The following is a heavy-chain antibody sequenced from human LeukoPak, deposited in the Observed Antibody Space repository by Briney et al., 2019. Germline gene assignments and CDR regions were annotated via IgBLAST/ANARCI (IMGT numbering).Heavy chain of an antibody. V-gene: IGHV1-2*02. CDR1: VYTFTGYY. Sequence: AVKVSCKSSVYTFTGYYMHWVRQPPGQGRAWMGWINPNCCDTYYAQKFRDRVTMNRDTSFSTAYMEPNKLRSDDPDVYYCARELLSTETTDWFDVWGKGTRVTVSS. J-gene: IGHJ5*02. D-gene: IGHD4-17*01. CDR2: INPNCCDT. CDR3: ARELLSTETTDWFDV.